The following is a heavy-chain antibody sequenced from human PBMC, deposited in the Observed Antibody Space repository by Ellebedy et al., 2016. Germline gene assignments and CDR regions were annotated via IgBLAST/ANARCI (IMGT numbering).Heavy chain of an antibody. D-gene: IGHD2-2*01. CDR3: ARGHGYCTSTSCPYFFDF. J-gene: IGHJ4*02. Sequence: ASVKVSCKASGYTFTSYDIHWVRQATGQGLEWMGWISPNSGNTGYTQEFQGRVTMTRNTSISTAYMELSSLKSEDTAVYFCARGHGYCTSTSCPYFFDFWGQGTLVTVAS. V-gene: IGHV1-8*01. CDR2: ISPNSGNT. CDR1: GYTFTSYD.